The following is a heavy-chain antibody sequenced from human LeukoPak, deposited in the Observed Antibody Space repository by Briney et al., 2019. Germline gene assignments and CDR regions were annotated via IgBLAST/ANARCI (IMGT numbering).Heavy chain of an antibody. D-gene: IGHD2-15*01. CDR3: ARDVVGRGYCSGGTCFPDYYGMDV. J-gene: IGHJ6*02. Sequence: PRASVKVSCKASGYTFTGYYMHWMRQAPGQGLEWMGWINPNSGGTNYAQKFQGWVTMTRDTSISTAYMELSRLRSDDTAVYYCARDVVGRGYCSGGTCFPDYYGMDVWGQGTTVTVSS. CDR1: GYTFTGYY. CDR2: INPNSGGT. V-gene: IGHV1-2*04.